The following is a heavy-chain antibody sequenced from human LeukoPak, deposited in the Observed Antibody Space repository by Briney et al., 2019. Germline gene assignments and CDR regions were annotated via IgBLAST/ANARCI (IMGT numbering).Heavy chain of an antibody. CDR2: INWNGGST. Sequence: PGGSLRLSCAASGFTFDDYAMSWVRQAPGKGLEWVSGINWNGGSTGYADSVKGRFTISRDNAKNPLYLQMNSLRAEDTALYYCARAGILGDSSGYYYEDYWGQGTLVTVSS. J-gene: IGHJ4*02. CDR3: ARAGILGDSSGYYYEDY. D-gene: IGHD3-22*01. V-gene: IGHV3-20*04. CDR1: GFTFDDYA.